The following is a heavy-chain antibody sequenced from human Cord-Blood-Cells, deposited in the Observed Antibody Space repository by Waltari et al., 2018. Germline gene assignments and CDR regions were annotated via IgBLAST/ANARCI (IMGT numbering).Heavy chain of an antibody. Sequence: APGKGLEWMGGFDPEDGETIYAQKFQGRVTMTEDTSTDTAYMELSSLRSEDTAVYYCATVGGYCSGGSCYRAFDIWGQGTMVTVSS. D-gene: IGHD2-15*01. CDR2: FDPEDGET. CDR3: ATVGGYCSGGSCYRAFDI. V-gene: IGHV1-24*01. J-gene: IGHJ3*02.